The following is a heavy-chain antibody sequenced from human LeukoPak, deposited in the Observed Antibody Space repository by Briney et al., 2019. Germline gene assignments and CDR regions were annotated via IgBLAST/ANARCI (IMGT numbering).Heavy chain of an antibody. J-gene: IGHJ4*02. D-gene: IGHD2-2*01. CDR1: GFTFSTYA. CDR2: ISTSGDDT. Sequence: PGGSLRLSCAASGFTFSTYAMSWVRQAPGKGLEWVSAISTSGDDTYYADSVKGRFTISRDNSKNTVFLQMNSLRAEDTAVYYCARYCTSTSCLSSLGSLWWGQGTLVAVSS. V-gene: IGHV3-23*01. CDR3: ARYCTSTSCLSSLGSLW.